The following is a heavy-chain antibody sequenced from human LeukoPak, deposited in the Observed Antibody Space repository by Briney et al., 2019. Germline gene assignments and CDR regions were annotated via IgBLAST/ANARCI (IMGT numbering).Heavy chain of an antibody. J-gene: IGHJ3*02. CDR1: GGSISSYY. V-gene: IGHV4-59*01. CDR3: ARDTGTYYDFWSGYDAAQNAFDI. Sequence: SETLSLTCTVSGGSISSYYWSWIRQPPGKGLDWIGYIYYSGSTNYNPSLKSRVTISVDTSKNQFSLKLSSVTAADTAVYYCARDTGTYYDFWSGYDAAQNAFDIWGQGTMVTVSS. D-gene: IGHD3-3*01. CDR2: IYYSGST.